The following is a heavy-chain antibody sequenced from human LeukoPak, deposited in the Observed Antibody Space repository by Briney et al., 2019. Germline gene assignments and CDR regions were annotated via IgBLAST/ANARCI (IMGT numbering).Heavy chain of an antibody. V-gene: IGHV1-8*02. D-gene: IGHD3-22*01. CDR3: ARGYYYDSSGYYGNWFDP. J-gene: IGHJ5*02. CDR1: GYTFTSYG. Sequence: GASVKVSCKASGYTFTSYGINWVRQATGQGLEWMGWMNPNSGNTGYAQKFQGRVTMTRNTSISTAYMELSSLRSEDTAVYYCARGYYYDSSGYYGNWFDPWGQGTLVTVSS. CDR2: MNPNSGNT.